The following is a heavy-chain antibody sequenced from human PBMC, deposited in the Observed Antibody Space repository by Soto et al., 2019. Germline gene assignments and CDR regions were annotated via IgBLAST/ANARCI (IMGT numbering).Heavy chain of an antibody. V-gene: IGHV3-23*01. CDR1: GFTFSSAG. CDR2: ISGSGGST. J-gene: IGHJ6*02. Sequence: PGGSLRLSCAASGFTFSSAGINWVRQAPGKGLEWVSAISGSGGSTYYADSVKGGFTSARDNSKNTLYLQMNSLRSDDTAVYYCARDPGSSGWPRPPSYGMDVWGQGTTVTVSS. D-gene: IGHD6-19*01. CDR3: ARDPGSSGWPRPPSYGMDV.